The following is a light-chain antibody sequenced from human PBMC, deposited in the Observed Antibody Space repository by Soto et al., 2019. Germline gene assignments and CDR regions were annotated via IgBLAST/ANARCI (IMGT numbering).Light chain of an antibody. Sequence: DIVLTQSPATLSLSPGQRATLSCRASQSVTFYLAWYQQKPGQAPRLLIYDTSNRATGIPARFSGSGSGTEFTLTISSLEHGDFAVYSCQQRGTWPPPFGQGPKLEIK. J-gene: IGKJ2*01. V-gene: IGKV3-11*01. CDR3: QQRGTWPPP. CDR1: QSVTFY. CDR2: DTS.